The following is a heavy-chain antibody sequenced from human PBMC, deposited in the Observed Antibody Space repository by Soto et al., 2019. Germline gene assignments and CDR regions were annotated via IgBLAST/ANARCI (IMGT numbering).Heavy chain of an antibody. CDR1: GGSFSGYY. Sequence: SETLSLTCAVYGGSFSGYYWSWIRQPPGKGLEWIGEINHSGSTNYNPSLKSRVTISVDTSKNQFSLKLSSVTAADTAVYYCARGYGAGVLLYSFDYWGQGTMVTVSS. CDR3: ARGYGAGVLLYSFDY. J-gene: IGHJ4*02. V-gene: IGHV4-34*01. D-gene: IGHD4-17*01. CDR2: INHSGST.